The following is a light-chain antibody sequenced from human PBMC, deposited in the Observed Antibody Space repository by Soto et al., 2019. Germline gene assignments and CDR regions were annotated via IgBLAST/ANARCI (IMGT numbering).Light chain of an antibody. V-gene: IGLV1-44*01. CDR2: TNN. Sequence: QSMLTQPPSASGTPGQRVTISCSGSSSNIGRNIVNWYQHLPGTAPKLLISTNNQRPSGVPDRFSDSRSGTSASLAISGLQSEDEADYYCASWDDSLQTWVFGGGTKLTVL. J-gene: IGLJ3*02. CDR3: ASWDDSLQTWV. CDR1: SSNIGRNI.